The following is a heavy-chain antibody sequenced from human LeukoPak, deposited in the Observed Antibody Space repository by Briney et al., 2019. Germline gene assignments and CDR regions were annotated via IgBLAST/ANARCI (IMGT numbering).Heavy chain of an antibody. CDR3: AKSVGGYDLWGLWY. D-gene: IGHD5-12*01. Sequence: PGGSLRLSCAASGFTFSSYGMHWVRQAPGKGLEWVAFIRYDGSNKYYADSVKGRFTISRDNSKNTLYLQKNSLRAEDTAVYYCAKSVGGYDLWGLWYWGQGTLVTVSS. J-gene: IGHJ4*02. CDR1: GFTFSSYG. V-gene: IGHV3-30*02. CDR2: IRYDGSNK.